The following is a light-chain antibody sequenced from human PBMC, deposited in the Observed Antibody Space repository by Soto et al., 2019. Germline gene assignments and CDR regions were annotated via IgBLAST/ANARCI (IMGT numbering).Light chain of an antibody. CDR2: DDI. V-gene: IGLV1-40*01. Sequence: QSVLTQPPSVSGAPGQRVTISCTGSSSNIGARYDVHWYQQLPGTAPKLLIYDDINRPSGVPDRFSGSKSGPSASLAITGLQAEDEAEYYCQSYDSSLSGVVFGGGTKLTVL. J-gene: IGLJ2*01. CDR1: SSNIGARYD. CDR3: QSYDSSLSGVV.